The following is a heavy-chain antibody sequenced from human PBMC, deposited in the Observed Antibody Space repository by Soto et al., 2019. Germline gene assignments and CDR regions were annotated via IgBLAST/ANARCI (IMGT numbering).Heavy chain of an antibody. D-gene: IGHD5-12*01. Sequence: QVQLVESGGGVVQPGRSLRLSCAASGFTFSSYATHWVRQAPGKGLEWVAVISYDGSNKYYADSVKGRFTISRDNSKNTLYLQMNSLRAEDTAVYYCARDGGWLQFFDYWGQGTLVTVSS. V-gene: IGHV3-30-3*01. J-gene: IGHJ4*02. CDR3: ARDGGWLQFFDY. CDR2: ISYDGSNK. CDR1: GFTFSSYA.